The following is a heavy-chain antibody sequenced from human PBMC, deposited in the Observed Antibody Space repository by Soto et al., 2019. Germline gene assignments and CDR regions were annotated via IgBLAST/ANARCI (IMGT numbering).Heavy chain of an antibody. Sequence: QAGGSLRLSCAASGFTFSNYAMSGVRQAPGKGLEWVSAISGSGESTFYGDSVKGRFTVSRDNSKNTLYLQMNSLGVEDTAEYYCAKGGGSCCFDCWGQGTLVTVSS. CDR1: GFTFSNYA. V-gene: IGHV3-23*01. CDR3: AKGGGSCCFDC. J-gene: IGHJ4*02. CDR2: ISGSGEST. D-gene: IGHD2-15*01.